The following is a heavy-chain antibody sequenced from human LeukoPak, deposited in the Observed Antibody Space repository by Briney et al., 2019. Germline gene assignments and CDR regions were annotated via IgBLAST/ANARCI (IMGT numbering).Heavy chain of an antibody. D-gene: IGHD3-22*01. CDR2: IYYSGST. CDR3: ARESAYYYDSSGYFDY. J-gene: IGHJ4*02. CDR1: GGSVSSGSYY. V-gene: IGHV4-61*01. Sequence: SETLSLTCTVSGGSVSSGSYYWSWIRQPPGKGLGWIGYIYYSGSTNYNPSLKSRVTISVDTSKNQFSLKLSSVTAADTAVYYCARESAYYYDSSGYFDYWGQGTLVTVSS.